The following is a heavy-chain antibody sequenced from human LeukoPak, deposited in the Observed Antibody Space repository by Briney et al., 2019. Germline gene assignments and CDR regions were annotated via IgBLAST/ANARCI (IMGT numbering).Heavy chain of an antibody. CDR3: ARSYSSSWHTCLDY. CDR2: ISYDGSNK. D-gene: IGHD6-13*01. Sequence: GGSLRLSCAASGFTFSSYGMHWVRQAPGKGLEWVAVISYDGSNKYYADSVKGRFTISRDNSKNTLYLQMNSLRAEDTAVYYCARSYSSSWHTCLDYWGQGTLVTVSS. CDR1: GFTFSSYG. V-gene: IGHV3-30*03. J-gene: IGHJ4*02.